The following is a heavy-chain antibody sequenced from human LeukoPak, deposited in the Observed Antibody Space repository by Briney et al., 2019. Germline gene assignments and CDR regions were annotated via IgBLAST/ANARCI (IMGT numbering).Heavy chain of an antibody. J-gene: IGHJ4*02. CDR1: GFTFSSYG. D-gene: IGHD2-2*01. V-gene: IGHV3-30*18. Sequence: GGSLRLSCAASGFTFSSYGMHWVRQAPGKGLEWVAVISYDGSNKYYADSVKGRFTISRDNSKNTLYLQMNSLRAEDTAVYYCAKDLSEAGYQLIPNEIDYWGQGTLVTVSS. CDR2: ISYDGSNK. CDR3: AKDLSEAGYQLIPNEIDY.